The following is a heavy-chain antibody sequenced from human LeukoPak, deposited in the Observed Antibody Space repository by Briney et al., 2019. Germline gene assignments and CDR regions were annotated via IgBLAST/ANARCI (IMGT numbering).Heavy chain of an antibody. J-gene: IGHJ4*02. CDR1: GGSISSGDYY. V-gene: IGHV4-30-4*01. D-gene: IGHD3-10*01. Sequence: SETLSLTCTISGGSISSGDYYWSWIRQPPGKGLEWIGYIYYSGTTYYNPSLKSRVTISVDTSKNQFSLKLTSVTAADTAVYFCARGPYGSGSYYWGQGTLVTVSS. CDR3: ARGPYGSGSYY. CDR2: IYYSGTT.